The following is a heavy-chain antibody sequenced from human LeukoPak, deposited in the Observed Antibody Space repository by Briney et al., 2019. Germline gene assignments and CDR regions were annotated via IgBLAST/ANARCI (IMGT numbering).Heavy chain of an antibody. CDR1: GYTFTSYG. Sequence: ASVKVSCKASGYTFTSYGISWVRQAPGQGLEWMGWISGYNGNTNYAQNLQGRVTMTTDTSTRTAYMELRSLGSDDTAVYYCARDYGSTIFGATNWFDPWGQGTLVTVSS. CDR3: ARDYGSTIFGATNWFDP. D-gene: IGHD3-3*01. CDR2: ISGYNGNT. J-gene: IGHJ5*02. V-gene: IGHV1-18*01.